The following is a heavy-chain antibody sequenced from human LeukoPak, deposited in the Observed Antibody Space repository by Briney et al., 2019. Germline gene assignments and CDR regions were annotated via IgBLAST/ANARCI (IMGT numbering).Heavy chain of an antibody. CDR1: GYSFTTYW. D-gene: IGHD6-13*01. CDR3: ARPIAGSSWSYYFDY. CDR2: IYPGDSDT. V-gene: IGHV5-51*01. J-gene: IGHJ4*02. Sequence: GESLKIPCKGSGYSFTTYWIGWVRQMPGKGLEWMGIIYPGDSDTRYSPSFQGQVTISADKSISTAYLQWSSLKASDTAMYYCARPIAGSSWSYYFDYWGQGTLVTVSS.